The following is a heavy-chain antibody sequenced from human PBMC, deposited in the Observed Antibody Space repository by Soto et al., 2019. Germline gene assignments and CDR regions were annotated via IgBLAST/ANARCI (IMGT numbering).Heavy chain of an antibody. V-gene: IGHV3-48*02. Sequence: EVQLVESGGGLVQPGGSLRLSCAASGFTFSSYSMNWVRQAPGKGLEWVSYISSSSSTIYYADSVKGRFTISRDNAKNSLYLQMDRLRDEDTAVYYCARAGGYNWNRYYYYYGMDVWGQGTTVTVSS. CDR2: ISSSSSTI. D-gene: IGHD1-20*01. J-gene: IGHJ6*02. CDR3: ARAGGYNWNRYYYYYGMDV. CDR1: GFTFSSYS.